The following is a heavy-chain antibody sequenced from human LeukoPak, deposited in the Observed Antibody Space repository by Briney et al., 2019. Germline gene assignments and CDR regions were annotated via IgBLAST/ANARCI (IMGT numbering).Heavy chain of an antibody. D-gene: IGHD1-1*01. Sequence: PSETLSLTCTVSGGSISSYYWSWIRQHPGKGLEWIGYIYYSGSTNYNPSLKSRVTISVDTSKNQFSLKLNSVTAADTAVYYCARDPRGGTSRDNWFDPWGQGTLVTVSS. V-gene: IGHV4-59*01. J-gene: IGHJ5*02. CDR3: ARDPRGGTSRDNWFDP. CDR2: IYYSGST. CDR1: GGSISSYY.